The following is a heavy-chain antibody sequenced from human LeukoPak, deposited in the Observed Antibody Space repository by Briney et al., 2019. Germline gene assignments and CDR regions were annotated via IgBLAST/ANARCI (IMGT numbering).Heavy chain of an antibody. V-gene: IGHV4-39*01. CDR2: IYYSGST. J-gene: IGHJ6*02. CDR1: GGSISSSSYY. Sequence: SETLSLTCTVSGGSISSSSYYWGWIRQPPGKGLGWIGSIYYSGSTYYNPSLKSRVTISVDTSKNQFSLKLSSVTAADTAVYYCTTDPDYYYYGMDVWGQGTTVTVSS. D-gene: IGHD4-17*01. CDR3: TTDPDYYYYGMDV.